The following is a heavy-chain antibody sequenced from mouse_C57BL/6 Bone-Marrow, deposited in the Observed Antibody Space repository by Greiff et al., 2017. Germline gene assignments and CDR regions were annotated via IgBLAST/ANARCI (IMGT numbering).Heavy chain of an antibody. CDR2: ISSGGSYT. CDR3: ASLDSSGYFDY. Sequence: EVQRVESGGDLVKPGGSLKLSCAASGFTFSSYGLSWVSQTPDKRLEWVATISSGGSYTYYPDSVKGRFTISRDNAKNTLYLQMSSLKSEDTARYYCASLDSSGYFDYWGQGTTLTVSS. D-gene: IGHD3-2*02. J-gene: IGHJ2*01. CDR1: GFTFSSYG. V-gene: IGHV5-6*01.